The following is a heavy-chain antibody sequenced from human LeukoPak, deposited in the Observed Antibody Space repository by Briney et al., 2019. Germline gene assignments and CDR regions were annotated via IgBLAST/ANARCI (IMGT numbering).Heavy chain of an antibody. CDR2: INVYNGNI. J-gene: IGHJ4*02. CDR3: ARDGDGDPLDY. D-gene: IGHD4-17*01. CDR1: GYTFTSYG. Sequence: PGASVKVSCKASGYTFTSYGISWVRQAPGQGLEWMGWINVYNGNIYSEQRFQGRLTMTTDTSTSTAYMELRSLRSDDTAVYYCARDGDGDPLDYWGQGTLVTVSS. V-gene: IGHV1-18*01.